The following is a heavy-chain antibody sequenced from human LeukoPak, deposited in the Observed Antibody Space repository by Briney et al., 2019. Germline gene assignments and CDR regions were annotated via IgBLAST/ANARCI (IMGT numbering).Heavy chain of an antibody. D-gene: IGHD3-22*01. Sequence: PGGSLRLSCAASGFTFSSYWMSWVRQASGKGLEWVANIKQDGSEKYYVDSVKGRFTISRDNAKNSLYLQMNSLRAEDTAVYYCARVSTYYYDSSGYFVTMQYYFDYWGQGTLVTVSS. CDR3: ARVSTYYYDSSGYFVTMQYYFDY. CDR2: IKQDGSEK. J-gene: IGHJ4*02. V-gene: IGHV3-7*01. CDR1: GFTFSSYW.